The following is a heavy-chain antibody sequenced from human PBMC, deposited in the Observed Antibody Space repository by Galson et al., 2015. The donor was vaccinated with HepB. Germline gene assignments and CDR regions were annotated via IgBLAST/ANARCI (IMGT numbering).Heavy chain of an antibody. CDR2: ISAYNGNT. V-gene: IGHV1-18*04. CDR3: ARDRFAQPLAFMDV. J-gene: IGHJ6*02. D-gene: IGHD1-14*01. CDR1: GSTFTSYG. Sequence: SVTVSCKASGSTFTSYGISWVRQAPGQGLEWMGWISAYNGNTNYAQKLQGRVTMTTDTSTSTAYMELRSLRSDDTAVYYCARDRFAQPLAFMDVWGQGTTVTVSS.